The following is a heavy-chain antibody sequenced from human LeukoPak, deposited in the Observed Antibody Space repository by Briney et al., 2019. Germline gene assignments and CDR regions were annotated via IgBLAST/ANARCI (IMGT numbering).Heavy chain of an antibody. CDR1: GGSISSGGYY. J-gene: IGHJ4*02. CDR3: SRTFCNSGRCYMVY. CDR2: AYYSGST. Sequence: SQTLSLTCTVSGGSISSGGYYWSWIRQPPGKGLEWIGYAYYSGSTNYNPSLKSRVTISVDASKNQFSLQLSSVTAADTAVYYCSRTFCNSGRCYMVYWGQGTLVTVSS. V-gene: IGHV4-61*08. D-gene: IGHD2-15*01.